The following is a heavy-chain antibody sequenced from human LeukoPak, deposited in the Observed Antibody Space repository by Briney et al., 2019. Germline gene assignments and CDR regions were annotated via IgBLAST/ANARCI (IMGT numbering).Heavy chain of an antibody. J-gene: IGHJ3*02. CDR1: GGTFSSYA. CDR2: IIPIFGTA. D-gene: IGHD3-22*01. CDR3: ARAYYYDSSGSEIFDI. V-gene: IGHV1-69*13. Sequence: ASVKVSCKASGGTFSSYAISWVRQAPGQGLEWMGGIIPIFGTANYAQKFQGRVTITADESTSTAYMELSSLRSEDTAVYYCARAYYYDSSGSEIFDIWGQGTMVTVSS.